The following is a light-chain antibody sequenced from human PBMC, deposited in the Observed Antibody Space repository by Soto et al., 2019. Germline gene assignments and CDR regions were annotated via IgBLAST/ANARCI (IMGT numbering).Light chain of an antibody. CDR3: QAWDDTTGVV. V-gene: IGLV3-1*01. CDR2: LDT. CDR1: NLGERY. J-gene: IGLJ2*01. Sequence: SYELTQPPSVSVSPGQTASITCSGANLGERYACWYQQKPGQSPVLVIYLDTKRPSGIPERFSGSNSGNTATLTISGTQAVDEADYYRQAWDDTTGVVFGGGTKLTVL.